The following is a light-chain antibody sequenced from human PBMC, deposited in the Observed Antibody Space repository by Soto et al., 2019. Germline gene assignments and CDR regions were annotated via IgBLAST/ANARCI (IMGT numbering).Light chain of an antibody. CDR2: GNK. Sequence: QSVLTQPPSVSGAPGQRVTVSCTGNSSNIGAGHDVHWYQQLPGTAPKLLIFGNKYRPSGVPDRFSGSKSGPSASLAIAGLQAEDEADYYCQSYDSSPSLVFGGGTKLTVL. CDR1: SSNIGAGHD. CDR3: QSYDSSPSLV. V-gene: IGLV1-40*01. J-gene: IGLJ2*01.